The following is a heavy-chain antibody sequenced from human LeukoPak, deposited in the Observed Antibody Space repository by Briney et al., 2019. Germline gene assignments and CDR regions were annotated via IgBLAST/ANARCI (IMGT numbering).Heavy chain of an antibody. Sequence: GGSLRLSCAASGFTFTNYWMSWVRQAPGKGLEWVANIKEDGSEKYYVDSVKGRFTISRDNAKNSLYLQMNSLRAEDTAVYYCARDQGWGQGTLVTISS. CDR1: GFTFTNYW. J-gene: IGHJ4*02. V-gene: IGHV3-7*01. CDR2: IKEDGSEK. CDR3: ARDQG.